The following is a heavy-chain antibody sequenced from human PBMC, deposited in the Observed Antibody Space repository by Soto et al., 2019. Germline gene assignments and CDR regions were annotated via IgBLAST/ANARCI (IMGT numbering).Heavy chain of an antibody. CDR3: ATVIPATRYFAY. V-gene: IGHV4-30-2*01. Sequence: QLQLEESGSGMVQPSQTLSLTCTVSGGSIGNDDYSWSWVRQPPGKGLEWIGYIYHSGTTYYNPSLSSLVTISVDGSNNQFSLKLTSMTAADTAVYYCATVIPATRYFAYWGQGILVTVSS. J-gene: IGHJ4*02. D-gene: IGHD2-15*01. CDR2: IYHSGTT. CDR1: GGSIGNDDYS.